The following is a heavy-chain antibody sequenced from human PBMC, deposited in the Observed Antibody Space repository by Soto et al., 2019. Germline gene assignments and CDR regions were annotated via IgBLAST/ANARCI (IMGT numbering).Heavy chain of an antibody. CDR1: GFPFSLYT. CDR2: INSVGRYL. Sequence: EVRLVESGGGLVKSGGSLRLSCAASGFPFSLYTMNWVRQAPGRGLEWVSNINSVGRYLWYVDSVQGRVTTSRYNAKNSVYLQGNSLGDEDPGVYYWARVGRTCMRGRIRGDLYGRDVWGQGTTVSV. CDR3: ARVGRTCMRGRIRGDLYGRDV. V-gene: IGHV3-21*06. D-gene: IGHD3-10*01. J-gene: IGHJ6*01.